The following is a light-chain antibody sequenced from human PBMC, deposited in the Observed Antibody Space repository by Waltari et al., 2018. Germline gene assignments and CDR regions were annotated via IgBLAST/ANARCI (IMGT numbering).Light chain of an antibody. CDR3: GTWDSSLSGAV. V-gene: IGLV1-51*02. CDR1: SPHIGNNS. Sequence: QSVLTQPPSVSAAPGQRVTISCSGGSPHIGNNSVSWYRQFPGTAPKPLIYENTERPSGIPGRFSGSKSGTSATLDITGLQAGDEADYYCGTWDSSLSGAVFGGGTHLTVL. CDR2: ENT. J-gene: IGLJ7*01.